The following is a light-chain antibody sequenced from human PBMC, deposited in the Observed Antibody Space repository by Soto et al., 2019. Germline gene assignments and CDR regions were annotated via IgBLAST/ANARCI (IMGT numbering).Light chain of an antibody. J-gene: IGLJ1*01. CDR2: EVS. V-gene: IGLV2-14*01. CDR1: SSDVGGYNY. Sequence: QSALTQPASVSGSPGQSITISCTGTSSDVGGYNYVYWYQHHPGKAPKLIISEVSNRPSGVSDRFSGSKSGNTASLTISGLQPEDEADYYCTSFTSSTTYGFGTGTKVTVL. CDR3: TSFTSSTTYG.